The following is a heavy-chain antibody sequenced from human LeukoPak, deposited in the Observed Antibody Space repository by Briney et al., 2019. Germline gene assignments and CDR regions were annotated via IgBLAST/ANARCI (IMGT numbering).Heavy chain of an antibody. CDR1: GGSISSYY. CDR3: ARAHGATDAFDI. V-gene: IGHV4-59*01. Sequence: SETLSLTCTVSGGSISSYYWSWIRQPPGKGLEWIGYIYYSGSTNYNPSLKSRVTISVDTSKNQFSLKLSSVTAADTAVYYCARAHGATDAFDIWGRGTMVTVSS. CDR2: IYYSGST. J-gene: IGHJ3*02. D-gene: IGHD1-26*01.